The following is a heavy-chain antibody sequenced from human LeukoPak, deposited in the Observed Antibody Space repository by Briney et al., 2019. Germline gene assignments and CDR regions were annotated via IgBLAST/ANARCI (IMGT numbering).Heavy chain of an antibody. CDR1: GFTFSNNA. Sequence: GRSLRLSCAASGFTFSNNAMHWVRQAPGKGLEWVAVISYDGSNKYNADSVKGRFTISRDNSKNTLYLQMDSLSAEDTAVYYCAKDRYSSGWYGIDYWGQRTLVNVSS. J-gene: IGHJ4*02. CDR3: AKDRYSSGWYGIDY. V-gene: IGHV3-30*18. CDR2: ISYDGSNK. D-gene: IGHD6-19*01.